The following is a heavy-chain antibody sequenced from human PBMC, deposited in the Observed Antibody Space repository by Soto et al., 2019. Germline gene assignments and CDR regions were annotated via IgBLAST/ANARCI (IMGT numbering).Heavy chain of an antibody. V-gene: IGHV3-30-3*01. Sequence: GSLRLSCAASGXTFSAYSFHWVRQAPGKGLEWLSFISYDGRDTHYADSVDGLFIISIDSSNKTAYLQMNSLRGDDTAVYFCATDPVAVTGSFIDSWGQGTLVTVSS. CDR3: ATDPVAVTGSFIDS. CDR2: ISYDGRDT. CDR1: GXTFSAYS. J-gene: IGHJ4*02. D-gene: IGHD2-21*02.